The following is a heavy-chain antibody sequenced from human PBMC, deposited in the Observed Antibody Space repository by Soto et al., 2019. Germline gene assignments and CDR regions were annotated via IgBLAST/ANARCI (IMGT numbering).Heavy chain of an antibody. CDR2: INAGNGNT. CDR1: GDTFNSYA. V-gene: IGHV1-3*01. CDR3: ARGITLPTPLDY. J-gene: IGHJ4*02. Sequence: SVKVCCEAPGDTFNSYARHWVRQAPGQRLEWMGWINAGNGNTKYSQKFQGRVTITRDTSASTAYMELSSLRSEDTAVYYCARGITLPTPLDYWGQGTLVTVSS. D-gene: IGHD1-20*01.